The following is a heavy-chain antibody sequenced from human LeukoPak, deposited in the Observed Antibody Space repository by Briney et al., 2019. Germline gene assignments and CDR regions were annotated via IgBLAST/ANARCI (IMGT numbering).Heavy chain of an antibody. CDR2: INPNSGGT. Sequence: ASVKVSCKASGYTFPSYFMHWVRQAPGQGLEWMGRINPNSGGTNYAQKFQGRVTMTRDTSISTAYMELSRLRSDDTAVYYCTRVLVRGATNYYYYYGMDVWGQGTTVTVSS. V-gene: IGHV1-2*06. J-gene: IGHJ6*02. CDR1: GYTFPSYF. D-gene: IGHD1-26*01. CDR3: TRVLVRGATNYYYYYGMDV.